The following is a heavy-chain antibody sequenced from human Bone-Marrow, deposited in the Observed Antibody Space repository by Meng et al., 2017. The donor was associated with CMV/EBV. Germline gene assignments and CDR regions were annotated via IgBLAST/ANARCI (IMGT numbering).Heavy chain of an antibody. J-gene: IGHJ1*01. CDR1: GYIFATYN. CDR3: ARRVGASWGYFQH. D-gene: IGHD1-26*01. V-gene: IGHV1-8*01. Sequence: ASVKVSCKASGYIFATYNINWVRQATGQGLEWMGWMNPNTGNTGYSQKFQGRVTLTRDTSTSTAYMELSSLTSEDTAVYYCARRVGASWGYFQHWGQGTLVTVYS. CDR2: MNPNTGNT.